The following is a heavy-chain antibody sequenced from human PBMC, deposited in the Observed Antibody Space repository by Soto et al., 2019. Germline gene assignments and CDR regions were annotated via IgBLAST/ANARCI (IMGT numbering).Heavy chain of an antibody. CDR3: ARGRGMVVTADISTGGAFDI. D-gene: IGHD2-21*02. J-gene: IGHJ3*02. Sequence: GGSLRLSCAASGFTFSSYWMHWVRQAPGKGLVWVSRINSDGSSTSYADSVKGRFTISRDNAKNTLYLQMNSLRAGDTAVYYCARGRGMVVTADISTGGAFDIWGQGTMVTVSS. V-gene: IGHV3-74*01. CDR1: GFTFSSYW. CDR2: INSDGSST.